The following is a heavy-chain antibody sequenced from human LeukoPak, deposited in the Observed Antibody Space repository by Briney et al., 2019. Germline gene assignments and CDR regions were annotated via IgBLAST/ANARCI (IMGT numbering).Heavy chain of an antibody. CDR1: GGSISSSSYY. V-gene: IGHV4-39*01. J-gene: IGHJ4*02. Sequence: PSETLSLTCTVSGGSISSSSYYWGWIRQPPGKGLEWIGSIYYSGSTYYNPSLKSRVTISVDTSKNQFSLTLSSVTAADTALYYCARQDIVVVPAAINYWGQGTLVTVSS. CDR3: ARQDIVVVPAAINY. CDR2: IYYSGST. D-gene: IGHD2-2*02.